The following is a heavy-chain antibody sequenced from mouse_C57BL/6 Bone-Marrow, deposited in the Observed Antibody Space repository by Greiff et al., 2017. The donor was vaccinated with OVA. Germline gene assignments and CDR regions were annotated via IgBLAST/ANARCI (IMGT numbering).Heavy chain of an antibody. V-gene: IGHV14-4*01. D-gene: IGHD2-1*01. CDR2: IDPENGDT. Sequence: EVQLQQSGAELVRPGASVKLSCTASGFNIKDDYMHWVKQRPEQGLEWIGWIDPENGDTEYASKFQGKATITADTSSNTAYMQLSTLTSEDTALYYSTSYGNSDYWGQGTTLTVSA. CDR1: GFNIKDDY. CDR3: TSYGNSDY. J-gene: IGHJ2*01.